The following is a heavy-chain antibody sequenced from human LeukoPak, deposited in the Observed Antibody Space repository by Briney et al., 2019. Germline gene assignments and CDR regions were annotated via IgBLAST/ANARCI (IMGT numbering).Heavy chain of an antibody. D-gene: IGHD3-3*01. CDR2: ISGSGGST. V-gene: IGHV3-23*01. CDR1: GFTFSSYA. J-gene: IGHJ4*02. CDR3: ARETFYDFWSGYTKGNFDY. Sequence: GGSLRLSCAASGFTFSSYAMSWVRQAPGKGLEWVSAISGSGGSTYYADSVKGRFTISRDNSKNTLYLQMNSLRAEDTAVYYCARETFYDFWSGYTKGNFDYWGQGTLVTVSS.